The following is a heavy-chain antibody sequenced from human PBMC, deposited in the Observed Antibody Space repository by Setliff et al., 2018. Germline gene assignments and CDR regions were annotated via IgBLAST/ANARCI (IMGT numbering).Heavy chain of an antibody. CDR3: ARALITMIVVGAFDI. V-gene: IGHV1-18*01. D-gene: IGHD3-22*01. J-gene: IGHJ3*02. Sequence: ASVKVSCKASGYTFTSYGISWVRQAPGQGLEWMGWISAYNGNTNYAQKLQGRVTMTTDTSTSTAYMELRSLRSEDTAVYYCARALITMIVVGAFDIWGQGTMVTVSS. CDR2: ISAYNGNT. CDR1: GYTFTSYG.